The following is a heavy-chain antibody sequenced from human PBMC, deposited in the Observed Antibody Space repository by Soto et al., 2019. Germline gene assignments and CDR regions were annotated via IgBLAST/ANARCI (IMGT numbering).Heavy chain of an antibody. CDR1: GFIFSDYA. CDR2: LSGSGSST. Sequence: EVQLLESEGGLVQPGKSLRLSCAASGFIFSDYAMSWVRQAPGKGLEWVSALSGSGSSTYYADSVKGRFTISRDNLKNTVSLQMDNLTVEDTAVYYCAKGGVTRSYYYAMDVWDQGTTVTVSS. J-gene: IGHJ6*02. CDR3: AKGGVTRSYYYAMDV. V-gene: IGHV3-23*01.